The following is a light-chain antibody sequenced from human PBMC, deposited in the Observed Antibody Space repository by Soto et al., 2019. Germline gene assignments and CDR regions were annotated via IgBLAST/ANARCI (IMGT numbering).Light chain of an antibody. CDR1: QSVSSN. J-gene: IGKJ5*01. CDR3: QQYNNWPLT. V-gene: IGKV3-15*01. CDR2: GAS. Sequence: EIVLAQSPVTLCWSPGERATLSCRASQSVSSNLAWYQQKPGQAPRLLIYGASSRATGIPVRFSGSGSGTEFTLTISSLQSEDFAVYYCQQYNNWPLTFGQGTRLEIK.